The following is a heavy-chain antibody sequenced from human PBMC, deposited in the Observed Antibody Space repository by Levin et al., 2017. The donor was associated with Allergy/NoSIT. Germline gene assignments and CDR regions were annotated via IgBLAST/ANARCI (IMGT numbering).Heavy chain of an antibody. D-gene: IGHD3-3*01. CDR3: ALRTIFGVVTAADWFDP. CDR1: GGTFSSYA. V-gene: IGHV1-69*04. Sequence: SVKVSCKASGGTFSSYAISWVRQAPGQGLEWMGRIIPILGIANYAQKFQGRVTITADKSTSTAYMELSSLRSEDTAVYYCALRTIFGVVTAADWFDPWGQGTLVTVSS. J-gene: IGHJ5*02. CDR2: IIPILGIA.